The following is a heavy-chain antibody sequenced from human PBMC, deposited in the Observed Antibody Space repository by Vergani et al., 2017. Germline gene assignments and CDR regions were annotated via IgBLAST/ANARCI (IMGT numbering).Heavy chain of an antibody. Sequence: QVQLVQSGAEVKKPGSSVKVSCKASGGTFSSYAISWVRQAPGQGLEWMGGIIPIFGTANYAQKFQGRVTMTTDTSTSTAYMELRSLRSDDTAVYYCARGGYYYDSSGYYSPLPFDYWGQGTLVTVSS. CDR3: ARGGYYYDSSGYYSPLPFDY. CDR1: GGTFSSYA. CDR2: IIPIFGTA. J-gene: IGHJ4*02. D-gene: IGHD3-22*01. V-gene: IGHV1-69*06.